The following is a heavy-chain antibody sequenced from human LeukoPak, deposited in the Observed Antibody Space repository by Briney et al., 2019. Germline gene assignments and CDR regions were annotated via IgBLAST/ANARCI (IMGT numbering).Heavy chain of an antibody. V-gene: IGHV4-39*01. CDR3: ARHEDPGYSSSWSFDY. CDR1: GGSISSSSYY. J-gene: IGHJ4*02. CDR2: IYYSGST. D-gene: IGHD6-13*01. Sequence: SETLSLTCTVSGGSISSSSYYWGWIRQPPGKGPEWIGSIYYSGSTYYNPSLKSRVTISVDTSKNQFSLKLSSVTAADTAVYYCARHEDPGYSSSWSFDYWGQGTLVTVSS.